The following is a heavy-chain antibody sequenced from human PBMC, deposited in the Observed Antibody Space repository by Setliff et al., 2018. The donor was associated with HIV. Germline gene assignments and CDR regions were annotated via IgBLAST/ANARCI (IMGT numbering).Heavy chain of an antibody. CDR1: GFSLITSGVG. D-gene: IGHD3-3*01. V-gene: IGHV2-5*01. CDR2: IYWNDDK. J-gene: IGHJ6*03. CDR3: AHTTSFDFWTPGPMDV. Sequence: SGPTLVNPTQTLSLTCTFSGFSLITSGVGVGWIRQPPGKALEWLALIYWNDDKRYSPSPKSRLTIRKDASKNQVVLTTTKMDPVDTGTYYCAHTTSFDFWTPGPMDVWGKGTTVTVSS.